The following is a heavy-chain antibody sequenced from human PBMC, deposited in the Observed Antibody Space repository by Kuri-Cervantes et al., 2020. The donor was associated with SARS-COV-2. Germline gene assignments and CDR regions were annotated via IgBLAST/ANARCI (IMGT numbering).Heavy chain of an antibody. J-gene: IGHJ4*02. CDR1: GGSFSGYY. Sequence: GSLRLSCAVYGGSFSGYYWSWIRQPPGKGLEWIGEINHSGSTNCNPSLKSRVTISVDTSKNQFSLKLSSVTAADTAVYYCARAVKRFDYWGQGALVTVSS. CDR2: INHSGST. D-gene: IGHD2/OR15-2a*01. V-gene: IGHV4-34*01. CDR3: ARAVKRFDY.